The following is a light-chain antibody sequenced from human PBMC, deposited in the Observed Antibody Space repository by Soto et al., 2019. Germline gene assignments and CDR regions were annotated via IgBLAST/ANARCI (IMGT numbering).Light chain of an antibody. CDR2: AAS. CDR3: QQSYSTPWT. V-gene: IGKV1-39*01. J-gene: IGKJ1*01. Sequence: DIQLTQSPSSLSASVGDRVIISCRASQSMSTYLNWFQQKPGKAPRLLIFAASSLQSGVPSRFSGSGSGTGFTLIISSLQLEDKATYYCQQSYSTPWTFGQGTNIEIK. CDR1: QSMSTY.